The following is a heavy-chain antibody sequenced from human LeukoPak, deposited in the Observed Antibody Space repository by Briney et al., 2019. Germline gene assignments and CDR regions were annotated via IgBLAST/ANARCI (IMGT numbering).Heavy chain of an antibody. V-gene: IGHV3-30-3*01. CDR2: ISYDGSNK. Sequence: GRSLRLSCAASGFTFSSYAMHWVRQAPGKGLEWVAVISYDGSNKYYADSVKGRFTISRDNSKNTLYLQMSSLRAEDTAVYYCAREYRGYYFDYWGQGTLVTVSS. J-gene: IGHJ4*02. CDR3: AREYRGYYFDY. CDR1: GFTFSSYA. D-gene: IGHD3-16*02.